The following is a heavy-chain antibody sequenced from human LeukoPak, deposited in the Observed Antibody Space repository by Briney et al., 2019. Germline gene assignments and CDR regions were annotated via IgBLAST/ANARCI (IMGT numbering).Heavy chain of an antibody. CDR2: ISTTGTT. J-gene: IGHJ5*02. V-gene: IGHV4-4*07. D-gene: IGHD2-15*01. CDR3: ARGIYSTFDA. Sequence: SETLSLTCTVSGGSISRYYWSWIRQPAGKGLEWIGRISTTGTTNYNPSLKSRVTMSVDTSKNQFSLKVNSLTAADTAIYYCARGIYSTFDAWGQGILVTVSS. CDR1: GGSISRYY.